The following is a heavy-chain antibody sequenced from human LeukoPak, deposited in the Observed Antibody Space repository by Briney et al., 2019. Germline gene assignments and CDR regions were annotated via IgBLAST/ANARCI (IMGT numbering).Heavy chain of an antibody. CDR1: GFTFSSYA. V-gene: IGHV3-23*01. CDR3: AKDYNRPGITIFGVVLRGRAFDI. CDR2: ISGSGGST. Sequence: GGSLRLSCATSGFTFSSYAMSWVRQAPGKGLEWVSAISGSGGSTYYADSVKGRFTISRDNSKNTLYLQMNSLRAEDTAVYYCAKDYNRPGITIFGVVLRGRAFDIWGQGTMVTVSS. J-gene: IGHJ3*02. D-gene: IGHD3-3*01.